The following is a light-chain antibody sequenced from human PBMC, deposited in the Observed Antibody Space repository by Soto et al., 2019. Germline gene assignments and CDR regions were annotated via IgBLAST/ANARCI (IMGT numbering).Light chain of an antibody. Sequence: DIQMTQSPSTLSGSVGDRFTGTCRASQSISSCVAWYQQKAGKAPKLLIYKASALESGVPSRFSGSGSGTEFTLTISSLEPEDFATYYCQHYNTYPWTFGQGTKVDI. V-gene: IGKV1-5*03. CDR1: QSISSC. CDR2: KAS. J-gene: IGKJ1*01. CDR3: QHYNTYPWT.